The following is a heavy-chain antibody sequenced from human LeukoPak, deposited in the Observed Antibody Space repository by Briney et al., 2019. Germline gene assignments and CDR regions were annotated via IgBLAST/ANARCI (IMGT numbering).Heavy chain of an antibody. CDR1: GGSISSYY. CDR3: ARLAKTRRGYSYGRYNWFDP. D-gene: IGHD5-18*01. CDR2: IYTSGST. V-gene: IGHV4-4*07. J-gene: IGHJ5*02. Sequence: SETLSLTCTVSGGSISSYYWSWIRQPAGKGLEWIGRIYTSGSTNYNPSLKSRVTISVDTSKNQFSLKLSSVTAADTAVYYCARLAKTRRGYSYGRYNWFDPWGQGTPVTVSS.